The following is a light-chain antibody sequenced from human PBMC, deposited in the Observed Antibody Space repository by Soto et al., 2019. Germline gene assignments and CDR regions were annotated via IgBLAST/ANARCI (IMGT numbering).Light chain of an antibody. CDR1: SSNIGSNY. CDR3: AAWDDSLSGVV. J-gene: IGLJ2*01. CDR2: RNN. V-gene: IGLV1-47*01. Sequence: QSVLTQPPSASGTPGQRVTISCSGSSSNIGSNYVYWYQQLPGTAPKLLIYRNNQRPSGVPDRFSGPKSGTSASLAISGLRSEDEGDYYCAAWDDSLSGVVFGGGTKLTVL.